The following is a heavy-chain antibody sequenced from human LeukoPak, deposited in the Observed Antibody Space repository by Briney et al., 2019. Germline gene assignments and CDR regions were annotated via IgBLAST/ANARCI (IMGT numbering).Heavy chain of an antibody. V-gene: IGHV4-39*07. Sequence: SETLSLTCTVSGGSISSSSYYWGWIRQPPGKGLEWIGSIYYSGSTYYNPSLKSRVTISVDTSKNQFSLKLSSVTAADTAVYYCARGDLRGYSYGYGWFDPWGQGTLVTVSS. CDR1: GGSISSSSYY. J-gene: IGHJ5*02. D-gene: IGHD5-18*01. CDR3: ARGDLRGYSYGYGWFDP. CDR2: IYYSGST.